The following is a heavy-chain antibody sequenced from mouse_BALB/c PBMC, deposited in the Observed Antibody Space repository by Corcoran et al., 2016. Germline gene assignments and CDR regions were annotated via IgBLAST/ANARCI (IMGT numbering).Heavy chain of an antibody. V-gene: IGHV14-3*02. CDR2: IDSANGNT. J-gene: IGHJ1*01. CDR3: GRWDWYFDV. Sequence: EVQLQQSGAELVKPGASVKLSCTASGFNIKDTYMHWVKQRPEQGLEWIGRIDSANGNTKYDPKFQGKATITADTSSNTAYLQVSSLTSDDTAVYYCGRWDWYFDVWGAGTTVTVS. CDR1: GFNIKDTY.